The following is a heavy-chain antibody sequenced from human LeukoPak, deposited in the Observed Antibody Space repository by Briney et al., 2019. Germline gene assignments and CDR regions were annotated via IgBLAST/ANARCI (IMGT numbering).Heavy chain of an antibody. CDR3: ARELPFDY. J-gene: IGHJ4*02. V-gene: IGHV3-74*01. CDR2: ISSDGSTT. D-gene: IGHD1-26*01. Sequence: GGSLRLSCAASGFTFSKYWMHWVRQAPGKGLVWVSRISSDGSTTNYADSVKGRFTIARDNAKNTLYLQMNSLRAEDTAVCYCARELPFDYWGQGTLVTVSS. CDR1: GFTFSKYW.